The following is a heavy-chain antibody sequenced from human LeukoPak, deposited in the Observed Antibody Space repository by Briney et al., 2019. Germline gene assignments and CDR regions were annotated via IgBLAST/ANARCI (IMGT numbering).Heavy chain of an antibody. Sequence: GASVTVSFKASGYTFTIYGISWVRQARGQGGERMGWISAYNGNTKYTQKLQGRGTITTETATSTAYMEMRSLRSDDTAVYYCPRYGTEGGIAAAIWWVNDYYYYMDVWGKGTTVTVSS. CDR2: ISAYNGNT. CDR1: GYTFTIYG. D-gene: IGHD6-13*01. J-gene: IGHJ6*03. V-gene: IGHV1-18*01. CDR3: PRYGTEGGIAAAIWWVNDYYYYMDV.